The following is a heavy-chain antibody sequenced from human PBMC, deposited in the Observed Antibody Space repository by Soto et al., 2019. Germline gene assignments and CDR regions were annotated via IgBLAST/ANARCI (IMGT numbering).Heavy chain of an antibody. CDR3: ARAGGLGAVAADY. J-gene: IGHJ4*02. D-gene: IGHD6-19*01. Sequence: QLQLQESGSGLVKPSQTLSLTCAVSGGSISSGGYSWSWIRQPPGKGLEWIGYIYHSGSTYYNPSLKGRATISVDSSKNQFSLKLSSVTAADTAVYYCARAGGLGAVAADYWGQGTLVTVSS. CDR2: IYHSGST. V-gene: IGHV4-30-2*01. CDR1: GGSISSGGYS.